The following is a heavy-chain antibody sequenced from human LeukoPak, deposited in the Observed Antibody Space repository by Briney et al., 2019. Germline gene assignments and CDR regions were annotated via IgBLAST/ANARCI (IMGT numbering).Heavy chain of an antibody. D-gene: IGHD5-18*01. Sequence: PSETLSLTCTVSGGSISSYYWSWIRQPPGKGLEWIGYIYYSGSTNYNPSLKGRVTISVDTSKNQFSLKLSSVTAADTAVYYCARFRVDTAMAAFDYWGQGTLVTVSS. CDR1: GGSISSYY. J-gene: IGHJ4*02. V-gene: IGHV4-59*01. CDR3: ARFRVDTAMAAFDY. CDR2: IYYSGST.